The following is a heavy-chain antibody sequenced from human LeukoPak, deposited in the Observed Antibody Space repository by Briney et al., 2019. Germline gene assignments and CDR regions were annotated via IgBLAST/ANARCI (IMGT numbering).Heavy chain of an antibody. V-gene: IGHV4-39*07. CDR3: ARDCYDYVWGSYRRPPFDY. Sequence: PSETLSLTCTVSGGSISSSSYYWGWIRQPPGKGLEWIGSIYYSGSTYYNPSLKSRVTISVDTSKNQFSLKLSSVTAADTAVYYCARDCYDYVWGSYRRPPFDYWGQGTLVTVSS. CDR2: IYYSGST. CDR1: GGSISSSSYY. J-gene: IGHJ4*02. D-gene: IGHD3-16*02.